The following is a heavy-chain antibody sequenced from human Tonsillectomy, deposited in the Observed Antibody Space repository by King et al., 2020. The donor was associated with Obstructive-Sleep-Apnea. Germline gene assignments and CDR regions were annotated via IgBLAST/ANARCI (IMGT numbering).Heavy chain of an antibody. CDR2: INPSGGST. CDR3: ARDYYDILTGYSEGVDY. J-gene: IGHJ4*02. CDR1: GYTFTSYY. D-gene: IGHD3-9*01. Sequence: VQLVESGAEVKKPGASVKVSCTASGYTFTSYYMHWVRQAPGQGLEWMGIINPSGGSTSYAQKFQGRVTMTRDTSTSTVYMELSSLRSEDTAVYYCARDYYDILTGYSEGVDYWGQGTLVTVSS. V-gene: IGHV1-46*03.